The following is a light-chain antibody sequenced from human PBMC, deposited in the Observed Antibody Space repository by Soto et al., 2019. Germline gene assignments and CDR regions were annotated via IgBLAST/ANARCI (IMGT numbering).Light chain of an antibody. CDR3: QQYNNWPRT. CDR1: QSVSNN. V-gene: IGKV3-15*01. Sequence: EIVLTHSPGTLSLSPWERATLSCRAGQSVSNNYLAWYQHKPDQAPRLLIYSSSTRAAGIPARSGGSGSGTEFTFSISSLQSEDFAVYYRQQYNNWPRTFGQGTKVDIK. J-gene: IGKJ1*01. CDR2: SSS.